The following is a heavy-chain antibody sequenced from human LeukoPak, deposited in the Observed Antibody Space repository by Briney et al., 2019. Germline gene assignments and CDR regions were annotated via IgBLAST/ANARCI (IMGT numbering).Heavy chain of an antibody. CDR3: ARGNIAAAGIHY. J-gene: IGHJ4*02. CDR1: GFTFSSYW. CDR2: INGDGSST. Sequence: GGSLRLSCAASGFTFSSYWMHWVRQAPGKGLVWVSRINGDGSSTTYVDSVMGRFTISRDNAKNTLYLQMNSVRAEDTAGYYCARGNIAAAGIHYWGQGTLVIVSS. D-gene: IGHD6-13*01. V-gene: IGHV3-74*01.